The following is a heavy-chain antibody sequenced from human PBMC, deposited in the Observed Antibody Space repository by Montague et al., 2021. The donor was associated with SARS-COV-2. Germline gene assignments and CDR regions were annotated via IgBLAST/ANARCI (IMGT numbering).Heavy chain of an antibody. V-gene: IGHV4-4*08. J-gene: IGHJ4*02. CDR1: GGSITGYY. CDR2: IYDGGAV. D-gene: IGHD3-10*01. CDR3: ARGMIRGVTTPFDY. Sequence: SETLSLTCTVSGGSITGYYWSWLRRSPGKGLEWIAYIYDGGAVNYNPSLQSRGTISVDTSKNHLSLRLSSVTAADTAVYFCARGMIRGVTTPFDYWGQGSQVTVSS.